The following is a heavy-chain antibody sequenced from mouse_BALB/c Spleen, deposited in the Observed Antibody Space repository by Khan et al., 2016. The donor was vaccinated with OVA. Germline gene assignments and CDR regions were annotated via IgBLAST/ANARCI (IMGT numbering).Heavy chain of an antibody. CDR2: INPGSGNT. D-gene: IGHD2-1*01. V-gene: IGHV1-54*01. CDR3: ARGGYGTLAY. CDR1: GYAFSDYL. Sequence: QVQLQQSGAELVRPGTSVKVSCKASGYAFSDYLIEWVKQRPGQGLEWIGVINPGSGNTNYNEKFKGKATLTADKSSSTAYMQLSSLTSDDSAVXFCARGGYGTLAYWGQGTPVTVSA. J-gene: IGHJ3*01.